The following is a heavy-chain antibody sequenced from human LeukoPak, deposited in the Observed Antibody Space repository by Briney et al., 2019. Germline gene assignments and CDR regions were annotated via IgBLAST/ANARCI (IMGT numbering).Heavy chain of an antibody. CDR1: GGSISSGGYS. CDR2: IYHSGST. D-gene: IGHD3-22*01. J-gene: IGHJ4*02. V-gene: IGHV4-30-2*02. CDR3: ARAYNYYPN. Sequence: PSETLSLTCAVSGGSISSGGYSWSWIRQPPGKGLEWIGYIYHSGSTNYNPSLKSRVTISVDTSKNQFSLKLSSVTTADTAVYYCARAYNYYPNWGQGTLVTVSS.